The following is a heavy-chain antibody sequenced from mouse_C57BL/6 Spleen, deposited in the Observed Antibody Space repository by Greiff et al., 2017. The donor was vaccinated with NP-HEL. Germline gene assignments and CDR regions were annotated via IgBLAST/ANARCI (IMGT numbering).Heavy chain of an antibody. J-gene: IGHJ4*01. CDR2: IWGGGST. CDR1: GFSLTSYG. Sequence: VQLVESGPGLVAPSQSLSITCTVSGFSLTSYGVDWVRQPPGKGLEWLGVIWGGGSTNYNSALMSRLSISKDNSKSQVFLKMNSLQTDDTAMYYCARLIYYDYGEGYAMDYWGQGTSVTVSS. V-gene: IGHV2-9*01. CDR3: ARLIYYDYGEGYAMDY. D-gene: IGHD2-4*01.